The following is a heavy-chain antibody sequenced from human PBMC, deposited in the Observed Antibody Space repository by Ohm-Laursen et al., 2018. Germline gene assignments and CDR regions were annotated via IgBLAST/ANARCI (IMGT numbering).Heavy chain of an antibody. V-gene: IGHV3-7*01. J-gene: IGHJ3*02. Sequence: SLRLSCAAFGFTFSNYWISWVRQTPGQGLEWVANIKQAGGEKNFADSVKGRFTISRDNAKNSLYLQMNSLRAEDTAVYYCARVMATDNGGNSGAFDIWGQGTVVTVSS. CDR3: ARVMATDNGGNSGAFDI. CDR2: IKQAGGEK. CDR1: GFTFSNYW. D-gene: IGHD4-23*01.